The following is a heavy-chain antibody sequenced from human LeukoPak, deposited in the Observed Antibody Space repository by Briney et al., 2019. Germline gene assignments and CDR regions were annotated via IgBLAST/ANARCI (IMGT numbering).Heavy chain of an antibody. Sequence: AASVKVSCKASGGTFSSYAISWVRQAPGQGLEWMGMIIPIFGIANYAQKFQGRVTITADKSTSTAYMELSSLRSEDTAVYSCASLPGENDSSGYYPDAFDIWGQGTMVTVSS. J-gene: IGHJ3*02. CDR3: ASLPGENDSSGYYPDAFDI. D-gene: IGHD3-22*01. CDR1: GGTFSSYA. CDR2: IIPIFGIA. V-gene: IGHV1-69*04.